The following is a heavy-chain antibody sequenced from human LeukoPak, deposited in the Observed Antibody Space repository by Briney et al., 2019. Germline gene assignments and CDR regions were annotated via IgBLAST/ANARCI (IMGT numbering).Heavy chain of an antibody. CDR3: AEDQEAFDY. CDR1: GYSFTSNY. Sequence: ASVKVSCKASGYSFTSNYIHWVRQAPGQGLEWMGMIYPRDGSTSYAQKFQGRVTVTRDTSTSTVHMELSGLRSEDTAVYYCAEDQEAFDYWGQGTLVTVSS. J-gene: IGHJ4*02. V-gene: IGHV1-46*01. CDR2: IYPRDGST.